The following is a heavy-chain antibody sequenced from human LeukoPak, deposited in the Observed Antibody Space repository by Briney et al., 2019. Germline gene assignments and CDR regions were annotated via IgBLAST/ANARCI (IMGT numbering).Heavy chain of an antibody. CDR2: MNPNSGNT. D-gene: IGHD5-18*01. V-gene: IGHV1-8*01. Sequence: ASVKVSCKASGYTFTSYDINWVRQATGQGLEWMGWMNPNSGNTGYAQKFQGRVTMTRNTSISTAYMELSSLRSEDTAVYYCASSGTAMVPETYWYFDLWGRGTLVTVSS. J-gene: IGHJ2*01. CDR1: GYTFTSYD. CDR3: ASSGTAMVPETYWYFDL.